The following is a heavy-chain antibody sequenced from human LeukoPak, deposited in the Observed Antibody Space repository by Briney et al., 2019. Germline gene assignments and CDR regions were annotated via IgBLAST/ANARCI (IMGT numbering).Heavy chain of an antibody. V-gene: IGHV3-11*01. CDR2: ISSNGRTT. D-gene: IGHD2-2*01. Sequence: PGGSLRLSCVASGFTFSNYYLHWIRQAPGKGLEWVSYISSNGRTTYYADPVQGRFTISRDNANNSLHLQMNRLRAEDTAVYYCARESSRIAVIPAAKYWGQGALVTVSS. J-gene: IGHJ4*02. CDR3: ARESSRIAVIPAAKY. CDR1: GFTFSNYY.